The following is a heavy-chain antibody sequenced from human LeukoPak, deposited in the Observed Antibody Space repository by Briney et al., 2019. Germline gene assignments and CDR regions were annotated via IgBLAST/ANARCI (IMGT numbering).Heavy chain of an antibody. D-gene: IGHD6-19*01. CDR3: AKASRQAAVASPLDY. V-gene: IGHV3-23*01. CDR1: GFTFNPYA. J-gene: IGHJ4*02. Sequence: GGSLRLSCAASGFTFNPYAMSWVRQAPGKGLEWVAVIDGVGDRTYYADSVKGRFTISRDNSKDTVFLQMKSLKADDTAVYYCAKASRQAAVASPLDYWGQGSVVTVSS. CDR2: IDGVGDRT.